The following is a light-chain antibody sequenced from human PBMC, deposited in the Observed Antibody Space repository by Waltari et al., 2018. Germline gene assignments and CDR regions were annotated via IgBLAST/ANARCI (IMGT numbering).Light chain of an antibody. CDR3: CSYADSSTPFV. CDR2: DVS. CDR1: SSDVGAYKY. J-gene: IGLJ2*01. V-gene: IGLV2-23*02. Sequence: QSALAQPASVSGSPGQSITISCTGTSSDVGAYKYVSWYQQHPGKAPKLMIYDVSKRPSGVSNRFSGSKSGNTASLTISGLQAEDEADYYCCSYADSSTPFVFGGGTKLTVL.